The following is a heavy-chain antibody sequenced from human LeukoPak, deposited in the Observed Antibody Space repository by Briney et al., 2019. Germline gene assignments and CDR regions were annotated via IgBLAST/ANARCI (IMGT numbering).Heavy chain of an antibody. CDR1: GFTFSTFA. V-gene: IGHV3-23*01. D-gene: IGHD3-9*01. Sequence: GGSLRLSCAAAGFTFSTFAMSWVRQAPGKGLEWVSGISGGGGSTYYADSVKGRFSISRDNSKNNLYLQMNSLRAEDTAVYYCAKASHYDILTGRHSARLWYFDYWGQGTLVTVSS. CDR2: ISGGGGST. J-gene: IGHJ4*02. CDR3: AKASHYDILTGRHSARLWYFDY.